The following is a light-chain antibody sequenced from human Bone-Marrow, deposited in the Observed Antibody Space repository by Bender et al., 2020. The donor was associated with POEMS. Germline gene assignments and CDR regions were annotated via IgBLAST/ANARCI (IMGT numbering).Light chain of an antibody. CDR1: SSDVGTYNV. J-gene: IGLJ2*01. V-gene: IGLV2-23*02. CDR2: DVR. Sequence: QSVLTQPPSVSGTPGQRVTISCTGTSSDVGTYNVVSWYQQHPGKAPKVMIYDVRNRPSGVSNRFPGSKSGNTASLTISGLRAEDEAHYYCCSYAGSSTSVFGGGTKLTVL. CDR3: CSYAGSSTSV.